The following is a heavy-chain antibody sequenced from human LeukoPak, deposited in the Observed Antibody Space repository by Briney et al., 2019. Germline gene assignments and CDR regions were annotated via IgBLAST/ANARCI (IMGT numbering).Heavy chain of an antibody. J-gene: IGHJ6*03. CDR2: INHSGST. Sequence: SETLSLTCAVYGGSFSGHNCSWIPQPPGKGLEWIGEINHSGSTNYNPSLKGRVTISVDTSKNQFSLKLSSVTAADTAVYYCARASVTYYYYYYMDVWGKGTTVTVSS. D-gene: IGHD4-11*01. CDR3: ARASVTYYYYYYMDV. V-gene: IGHV4-34*01. CDR1: GGSFSGHN.